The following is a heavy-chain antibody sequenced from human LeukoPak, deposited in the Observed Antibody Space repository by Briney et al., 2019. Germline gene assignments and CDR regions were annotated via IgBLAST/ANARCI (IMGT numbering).Heavy chain of an antibody. Sequence: GGSLRLSCAASGFTFSTYSMTWVRQAPGKRLEWISSISSRSGDIYYADLVKGRFTISRDNGKNSLFLQMNSLRADDTAVYYCARGLSSSWHYFDCWGQGTLVTVSS. CDR1: GFTFSTYS. CDR3: ARGLSSSWHYFDC. D-gene: IGHD6-13*01. J-gene: IGHJ4*02. CDR2: ISSRSGDI. V-gene: IGHV3-21*01.